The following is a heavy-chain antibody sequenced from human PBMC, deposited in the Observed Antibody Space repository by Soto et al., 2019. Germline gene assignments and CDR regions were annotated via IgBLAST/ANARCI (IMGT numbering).Heavy chain of an antibody. D-gene: IGHD3-10*01. Sequence: QVQLQESGPGLVKPSGTLSLTCALSGASIITDNWWSWVRQPPGKEMEWIGEIYHSGNTNFNPSAKSRGTISVDTSKKQFSLTVSSVTAADTAIYYCARASASSKLRGVVINWGQGTLVTVSS. CDR3: ARASASSKLRGVVIN. CDR1: GASIITDNW. V-gene: IGHV4-4*02. J-gene: IGHJ4*02. CDR2: IYHSGNT.